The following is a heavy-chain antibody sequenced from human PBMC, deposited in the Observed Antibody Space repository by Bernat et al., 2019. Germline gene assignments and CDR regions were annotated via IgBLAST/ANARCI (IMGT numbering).Heavy chain of an antibody. J-gene: IGHJ6*03. CDR2: IWYDGSNK. CDR1: GFTFSSYG. V-gene: IGHV3-33*08. D-gene: IGHD4-17*01. Sequence: QVQLVESGGGLVKPGGSLRLSCAASGFTFSSYGMHWVRQAPGKGLEWVAVIWYDGSNKYYADSVKGRFTISRDNSKNTLYLQMNSLRAEDTAVYYCARRSWADYGDYYYYYMDVWGKGTTVTVSS. CDR3: ARRSWADYGDYYYYYMDV.